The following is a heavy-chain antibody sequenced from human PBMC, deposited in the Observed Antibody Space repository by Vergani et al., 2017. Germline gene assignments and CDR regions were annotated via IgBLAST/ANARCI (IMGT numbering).Heavy chain of an antibody. J-gene: IGHJ4*02. V-gene: IGHV4-61*01. CDR3: AREGANYGDTDY. D-gene: IGHD4-17*01. CDR1: GGSVSSGSYY. Sequence: QVQLQESGPGLVKPSETLSLTCTVSGGSVSSGSYYWSWIRQPPGKGLEWIGYIYYSGSTNYNPSLKSRVTISVDPSKNQFSLKLSSVTAADTAVYYCAREGANYGDTDYWGQGTLVTVSS. CDR2: IYYSGST.